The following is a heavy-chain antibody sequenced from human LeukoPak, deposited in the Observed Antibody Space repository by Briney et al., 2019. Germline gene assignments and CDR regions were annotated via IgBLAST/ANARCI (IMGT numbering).Heavy chain of an antibody. CDR1: GYTLTELS. D-gene: IGHD3-22*01. V-gene: IGHV1-24*01. J-gene: IGHJ4*02. Sequence: ASVKVSCKVSGYTLTELSMHWVRQAPGKGLEWMGGFDPEDGETIYAQKFQGRVTMTEDTSTDTAYMELSSLRSEDTAVYYCARGGGPPYDSSGYFDYWGQGTLVTVSS. CDR2: FDPEDGET. CDR3: ARGGGPPYDSSGYFDY.